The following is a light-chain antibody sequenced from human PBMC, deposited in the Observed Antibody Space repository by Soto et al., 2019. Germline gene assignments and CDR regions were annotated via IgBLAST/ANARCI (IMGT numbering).Light chain of an antibody. CDR3: QQYNNWPPT. J-gene: IGKJ2*01. CDR1: QSVSSN. Sequence: EIVMTQSPATLSVSPGERATLSCRASQSVSSNLAWYQQKPGQAPRLLIYGASTRATGIPARFSGSGSGTEVTLTISSLQSEDFAVYYCQQYNNWPPTFGQGTKREIK. V-gene: IGKV3-15*01. CDR2: GAS.